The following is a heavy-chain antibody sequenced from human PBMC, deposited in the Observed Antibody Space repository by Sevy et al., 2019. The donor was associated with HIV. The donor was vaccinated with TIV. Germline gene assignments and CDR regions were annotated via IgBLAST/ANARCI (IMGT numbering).Heavy chain of an antibody. V-gene: IGHV1-69*13. Sequence: ASLKVSCKASGGTFSSYAISWVRQAPGQGLEWMGGIIPIFGTANYAQKFQGRVTITADESTSTAYMELSSLRSEDTAVYYCARDLTMVQGVGDAFDIWGQGTMVTVSS. CDR3: ARDLTMVQGVGDAFDI. CDR2: IIPIFGTA. D-gene: IGHD3-10*01. J-gene: IGHJ3*02. CDR1: GGTFSSYA.